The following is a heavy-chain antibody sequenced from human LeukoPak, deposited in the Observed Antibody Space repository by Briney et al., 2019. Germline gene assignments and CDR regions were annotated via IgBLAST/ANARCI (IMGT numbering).Heavy chain of an antibody. CDR3: ARTEDRSLEWLARDYYYYYMDV. V-gene: IGHV1-8*01. Sequence: GASVKVSCKASGYTFTSYDINWVRQATGQGLEWMGWMNPNSGNTGYAQKFQGRVTMTRNTSISTAYMELSSLRSEDTAVYYCARTEDRSLEWLARDYYYYYMDVWGKGTTVTVSS. J-gene: IGHJ6*03. D-gene: IGHD3-3*01. CDR1: GYTFTSYD. CDR2: MNPNSGNT.